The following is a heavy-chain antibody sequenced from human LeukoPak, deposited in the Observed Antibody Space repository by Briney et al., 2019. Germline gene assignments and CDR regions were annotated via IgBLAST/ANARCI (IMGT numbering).Heavy chain of an antibody. CDR2: INHSGST. J-gene: IGHJ4*02. V-gene: IGHV4-34*01. CDR3: ARGFGVPMVPDY. D-gene: IGHD3-10*01. Sequence: SETLSLTCAVYGGSFSGYYWSWIRQPPGKGLEWIGEINHSGSTNYNPSLKSRVTISVDTSKNQFSLKLSSVTAADTAVYYCARGFGVPMVPDYWGQGTLVTVSS. CDR1: GGSFSGYY.